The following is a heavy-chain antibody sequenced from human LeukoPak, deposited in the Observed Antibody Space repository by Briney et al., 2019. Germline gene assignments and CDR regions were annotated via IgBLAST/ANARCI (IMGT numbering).Heavy chain of an antibody. CDR1: GLTFSSYA. Sequence: PGGSLRLSCAASGLTFSSYAMSWVRQAPGQGLEWLSAISGSGFSTHYADSVKGRFTISRDNSKTTLFLQMNSLRAEDTALYYCAKDIEVAITGHYFDLWGRGTLVAVSS. D-gene: IGHD3-22*01. CDR2: ISGSGFST. CDR3: AKDIEVAITGHYFDL. J-gene: IGHJ2*01. V-gene: IGHV3-23*01.